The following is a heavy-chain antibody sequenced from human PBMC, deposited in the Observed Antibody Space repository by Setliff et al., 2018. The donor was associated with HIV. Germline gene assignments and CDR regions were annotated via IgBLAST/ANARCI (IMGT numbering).Heavy chain of an antibody. V-gene: IGHV4-39*07. J-gene: IGHJ5*02. D-gene: IGHD3-22*01. CDR2: IYYDGST. CDR1: GGSISSRNYY. Sequence: PSETLSLTCTVSGGSISSRNYYWAWIRQPPGKGLEWIGTIYYDGSTIYNPSLKSRVTISVDTSKNQFSLKLSSVTAADAAVYYCASRVYYYDSSGYLREEGFDPWGQGTLVTVSS. CDR3: ASRVYYYDSSGYLREEGFDP.